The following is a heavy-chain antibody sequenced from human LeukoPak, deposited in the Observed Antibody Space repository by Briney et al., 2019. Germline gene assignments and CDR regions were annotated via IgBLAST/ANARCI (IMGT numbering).Heavy chain of an antibody. CDR3: ATQLGGNPAY. V-gene: IGHV3-74*01. D-gene: IGHD6-13*01. J-gene: IGHJ4*02. CDR2: ITNDGSST. CDR1: GLTFSSHW. Sequence: GGSLRLSCAASGLTFSSHWMHWVRQAPGKGLVWVSRITNDGSSTTYEDSVKGRFTISRDNAKNMLYLQVNSLRAEDTAVYYCATQLGGNPAYWGQGTLVTVSS.